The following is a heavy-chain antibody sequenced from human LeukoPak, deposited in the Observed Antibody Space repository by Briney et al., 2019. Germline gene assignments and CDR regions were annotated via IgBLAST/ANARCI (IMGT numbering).Heavy chain of an antibody. CDR2: ITSSSSYV. D-gene: IGHD3-16*01. Sequence: GGSLRLSCVASGFTFNIYAMTWVRQAPGKGLEWVSSITSSSSYVYYADSVKGRFTISRDISKNTLYLQMNSLRADDTAVYYCAKDTPLCYFDYWGQGTLVTVSS. CDR1: GFTFNIYA. V-gene: IGHV3-21*01. CDR3: AKDTPLCYFDY. J-gene: IGHJ4*02.